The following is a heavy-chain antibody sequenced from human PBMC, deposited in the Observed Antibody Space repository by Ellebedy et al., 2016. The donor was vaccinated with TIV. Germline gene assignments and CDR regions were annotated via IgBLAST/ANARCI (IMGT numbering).Heavy chain of an antibody. D-gene: IGHD4-17*01. CDR1: GFSFRSYW. J-gene: IGHJ5*02. CDR2: IYQDGGVQ. V-gene: IGHV3-7*01. CDR3: ARRGSYGDYAVQINSWFDT. Sequence: PGGSLKLSCAASGFSFRSYWMSWVRQAPGKGLEWVANIYQDGGVQYYVDSVKGRFTISRDNADNSLFLQMNSLRAGDTAVYYCARRGSYGDYAVQINSWFDTWGRGTLVAVSS.